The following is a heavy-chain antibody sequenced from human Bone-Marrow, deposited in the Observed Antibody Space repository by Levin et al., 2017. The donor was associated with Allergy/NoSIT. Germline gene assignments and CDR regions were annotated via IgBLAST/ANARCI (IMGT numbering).Heavy chain of an antibody. V-gene: IGHV3-11*06. Sequence: GGSLRLSCAASGFTFSDYYMAWIRQAPGKGLEWVSYISSSSGYTDYADSVRGRFTISRDNAKKSLYLEMNSLRVEDTAVYYCAREGDFYGSGSYNDYWGQGTLVTVSS. D-gene: IGHD3-10*01. J-gene: IGHJ4*02. CDR2: ISSSSGYT. CDR1: GFTFSDYY. CDR3: AREGDFYGSGSYNDY.